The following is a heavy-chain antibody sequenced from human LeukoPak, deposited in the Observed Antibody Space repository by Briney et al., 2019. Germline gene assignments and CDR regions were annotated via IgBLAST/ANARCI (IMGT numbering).Heavy chain of an antibody. V-gene: IGHV4-4*07. Sequence: SETLSLTCTVSGGSISSYYWSWIRQPAGKGLEWIGRIYTSGSTNYNPSLKGRVTISLDTSKNQFSLKLSSVTAADTAVYYCARHHAGLRYSDFDYWGQGTLVTVSS. CDR2: IYTSGST. D-gene: IGHD3-9*01. CDR1: GGSISSYY. CDR3: ARHHAGLRYSDFDY. J-gene: IGHJ4*02.